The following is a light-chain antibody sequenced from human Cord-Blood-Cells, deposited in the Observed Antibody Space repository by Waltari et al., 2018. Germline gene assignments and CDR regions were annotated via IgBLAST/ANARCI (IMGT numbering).Light chain of an antibody. J-gene: IGLJ3*02. CDR3: SSYTSSSTWV. CDR1: SSDVGGYNY. CDR2: DVS. V-gene: IGLV2-14*01. Sequence: QSALTQPASVSGSPGQSITISCTGTSSDVGGYNYFSWYQQHPGKAPKLMIYDVSKRPSGVSTRFSGSKSGNTASLTISGLQAEDEADYYCSSYTSSSTWVFGGGTKLTVL.